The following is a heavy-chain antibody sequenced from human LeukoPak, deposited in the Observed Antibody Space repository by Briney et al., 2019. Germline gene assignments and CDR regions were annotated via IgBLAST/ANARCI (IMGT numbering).Heavy chain of an antibody. D-gene: IGHD2-2*01. CDR3: ARRLTQYDCFDP. CDR2: TYYRSTWYN. V-gene: IGHV6-1*01. J-gene: IGHJ5*02. Sequence: SQTLSLTCAISGDSVSSNSVTWNWIRQSPSRGLEWLGRTYYRSTWYNDYAVSVKGRITVNPDTSKNQFSLHLNSVTPEDTAVYYCARRLTQYDCFDPWGQGILVTVSS. CDR1: GDSVSSNSVT.